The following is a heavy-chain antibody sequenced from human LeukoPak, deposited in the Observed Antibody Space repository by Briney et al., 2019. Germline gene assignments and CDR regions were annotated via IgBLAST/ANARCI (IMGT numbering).Heavy chain of an antibody. CDR3: ARDSGAGTDDAFDI. CDR2: ISSSSSYT. CDR1: GFTFSDYY. Sequence: GGSLRLSCAASGFTFSDYYMSWIRQAPGKGLEWVSYISSSSSYTNYADSVKGRFTISRDYAKNSLYLQMNTLSAEDTAVYYCARDSGAGTDDAFDIWGQGTMVTVSS. J-gene: IGHJ3*02. V-gene: IGHV3-11*05. D-gene: IGHD6-19*01.